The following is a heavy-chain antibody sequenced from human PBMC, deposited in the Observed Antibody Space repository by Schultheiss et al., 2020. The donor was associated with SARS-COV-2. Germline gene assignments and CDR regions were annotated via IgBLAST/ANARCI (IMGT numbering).Heavy chain of an antibody. J-gene: IGHJ4*02. V-gene: IGHV4-38-2*01. CDR1: GYSISSGYY. CDR2: IYHSGST. Sequence: SETLSLTCAVSGYSISSGYYWGWIRQPPGKGLEWIGSIYHSGSTYYNPSLKSRVTISVDTSKNQFSLKLSSVTAADTAVYYCARADYGDLPDGWGQGTLVTVSS. CDR3: ARADYGDLPDG. D-gene: IGHD4-17*01.